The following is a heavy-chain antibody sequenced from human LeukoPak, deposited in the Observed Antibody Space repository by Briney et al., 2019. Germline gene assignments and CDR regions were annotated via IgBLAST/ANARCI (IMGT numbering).Heavy chain of an antibody. Sequence: SETRSLTCTVSGGSFSSYYWSWIRQPAGKGLEWIGRIYTSGSTNYNPSLKSRVTMSVDTSKNQFSLKLSSVTAADTAVYYCARVETLKGVDPWGQGTLVTVSS. V-gene: IGHV4-4*07. D-gene: IGHD1-26*01. CDR2: IYTSGST. CDR1: GGSFSSYY. J-gene: IGHJ5*02. CDR3: ARVETLKGVDP.